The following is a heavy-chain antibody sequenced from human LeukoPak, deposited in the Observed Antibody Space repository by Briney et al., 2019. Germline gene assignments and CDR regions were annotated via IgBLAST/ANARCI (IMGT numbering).Heavy chain of an antibody. CDR3: ARGVNYYYYYYMDV. CDR2: INHSGST. J-gene: IGHJ6*03. D-gene: IGHD3-22*01. V-gene: IGHV4-34*01. CDR1: GGSFSGYY. Sequence: SETLSLTCAVYGGSFSGYYWSWIRQPPGKGLEWIGEINHSGSTNYNPSLKSRVTISVDTSKNQFSLKLSSVTAADTAAYYCARGVNYYYYYYMDVWGKGTTVTVSS.